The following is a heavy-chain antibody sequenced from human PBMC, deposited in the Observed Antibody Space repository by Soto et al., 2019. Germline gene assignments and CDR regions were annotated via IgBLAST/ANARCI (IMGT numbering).Heavy chain of an antibody. CDR1: GYTFTSYG. Sequence: ASVKVSCKASGYTFTSYGISWVRQAPGQGLEWMGWISAYNGNTNYAQKLQGRVTMTTDTSTSTAYMELRSLRSDDTAVYYCASFRGGAAAGLGYYYGMDVWRQGTKVTVSS. CDR2: ISAYNGNT. J-gene: IGHJ6*02. D-gene: IGHD6-13*01. V-gene: IGHV1-18*04. CDR3: ASFRGGAAAGLGYYYGMDV.